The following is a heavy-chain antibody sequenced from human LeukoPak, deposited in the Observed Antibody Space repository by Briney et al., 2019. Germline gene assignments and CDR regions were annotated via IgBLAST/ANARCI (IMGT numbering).Heavy chain of an antibody. Sequence: ASVKVSCKASGYTFTSYGSSWVRQAPGQGLEWMGWISAYNGNTNYAQKLQGRVTMTTDTSTSTAYMELRSLRSDDTAVYYCARDLHYYGSGDYWGQGTLVTVSS. J-gene: IGHJ4*02. V-gene: IGHV1-18*01. CDR1: GYTFTSYG. CDR2: ISAYNGNT. D-gene: IGHD3-10*01. CDR3: ARDLHYYGSGDY.